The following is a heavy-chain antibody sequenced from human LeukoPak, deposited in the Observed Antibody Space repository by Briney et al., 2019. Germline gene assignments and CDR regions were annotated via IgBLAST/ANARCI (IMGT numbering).Heavy chain of an antibody. Sequence: GGSLRLSCAASGFTFSSYAMSWVRQAPGKGLEWVSVISGSGGSTHYADSVKGRFTISRDNSKNTLYLQMNSLRAEDTAVYYCAKDLGSSGYDSPDYWGQGTLVTVSS. CDR1: GFTFSSYA. J-gene: IGHJ4*02. V-gene: IGHV3-23*01. CDR2: ISGSGGST. CDR3: AKDLGSSGYDSPDY. D-gene: IGHD5-12*01.